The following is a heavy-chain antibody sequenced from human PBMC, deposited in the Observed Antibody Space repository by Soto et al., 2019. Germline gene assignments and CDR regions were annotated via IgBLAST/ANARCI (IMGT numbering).Heavy chain of an antibody. CDR3: ASLGRGSTYGTDV. Sequence: ASVKVSCKASGGTFSSYAISWVRQAPGQGLEWMGGIIPIFGTANYAQKFQGRVTITADKSTSTAYMELSSLRSEDTAVYYCASLGRGSTYGTDVWGQGTTVTVSS. V-gene: IGHV1-69*06. D-gene: IGHD2-2*01. J-gene: IGHJ6*02. CDR2: IIPIFGTA. CDR1: GGTFSSYA.